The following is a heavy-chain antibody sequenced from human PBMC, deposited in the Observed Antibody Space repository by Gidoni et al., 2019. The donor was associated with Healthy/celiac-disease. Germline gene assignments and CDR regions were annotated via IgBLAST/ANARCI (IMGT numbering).Heavy chain of an antibody. J-gene: IGHJ5*02. D-gene: IGHD1-26*01. CDR1: GGSISSSSYY. V-gene: IGHV4-39*02. Sequence: QLQLQESGPGLVKPSETLSLTCTVSGGSISSSSYYWGWIRQPPGKGLEWIGSIYYSGSTYYNPSLKSRVTISVDTSKNQFSLKLSSVTAADTAVYYCAREWLVVGAVPFDPWGQGTLVTVSS. CDR3: AREWLVVGAVPFDP. CDR2: IYYSGST.